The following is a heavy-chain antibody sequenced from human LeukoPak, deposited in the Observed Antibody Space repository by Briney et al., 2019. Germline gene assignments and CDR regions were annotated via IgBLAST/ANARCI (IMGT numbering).Heavy chain of an antibody. CDR1: GFTFSSYW. CDR3: AKGRSSGWYAYFDY. J-gene: IGHJ4*02. V-gene: IGHV3-7*03. D-gene: IGHD6-19*01. Sequence: GGSLRLSCAASGFTFSSYWMSWVRQAPGKGLEWVANIKQDGSEKYYVDSVKGRFTISRDNSKNTLYLQMNSLRAEDTAVYYCAKGRSSGWYAYFDYWGQGTLVTVSS. CDR2: IKQDGSEK.